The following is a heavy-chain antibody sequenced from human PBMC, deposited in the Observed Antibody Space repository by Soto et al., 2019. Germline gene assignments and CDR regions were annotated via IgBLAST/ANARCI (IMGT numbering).Heavy chain of an antibody. CDR2: SSSSGGTI. CDR3: ARAAPSTLFAGAFDY. CDR1: GFTFSNYN. J-gene: IGHJ4*02. V-gene: IGHV3-48*01. Sequence: GGSLRLSCAASGFTFSNYNMNWVRQAPGKGLEWVSHSSSSGGTIYYAVSVKGRFTISRDNAKNSLYLQMDSLKAEDTAVYYCARAAPSTLFAGAFDYWGQGTLVTVSS. D-gene: IGHD3-3*01.